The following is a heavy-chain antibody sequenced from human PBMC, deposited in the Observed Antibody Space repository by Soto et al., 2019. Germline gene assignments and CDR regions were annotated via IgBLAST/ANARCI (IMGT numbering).Heavy chain of an antibody. CDR2: ISNNGINK. J-gene: IGHJ4*02. D-gene: IGHD6-19*01. V-gene: IGHV3-30-3*01. CDR3: AREWSISVGAPGY. CDR1: GFTFSSYT. Sequence: QVQLVESGGGVVQPGRSLRLSCAASGFTFSSYTMYWVREGPGKGLEWVAGISNNGINKDYADSVKGGFIVSRDNSKNTLNLQINSLRRDDSAIYYCAREWSISVGAPGYWGQGTLVTVSS.